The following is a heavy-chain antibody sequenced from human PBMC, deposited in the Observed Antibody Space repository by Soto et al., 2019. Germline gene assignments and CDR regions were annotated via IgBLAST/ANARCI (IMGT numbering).Heavy chain of an antibody. CDR2: IYYSGST. CDR3: ARGPGPHHPDY. V-gene: IGHV4-31*03. Sequence: SETLSLTCTVSGGSISSGGYYWSWIRQHPGKGLEWIGYIYYSGSTYYNPSIKSRVTLSVDTSKNQFSLKLSSVTAAETAVYYCARGPGPHHPDYWGQGTLVTVSS. CDR1: GGSISSGGYY. J-gene: IGHJ4*02.